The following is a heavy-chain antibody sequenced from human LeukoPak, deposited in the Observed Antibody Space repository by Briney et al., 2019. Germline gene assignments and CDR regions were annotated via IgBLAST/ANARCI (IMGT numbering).Heavy chain of an antibody. D-gene: IGHD1-26*01. V-gene: IGHV1-2*03. CDR2: INPNSGGT. CDR3: ARARLGSSNHDAFDI. J-gene: IGHJ3*02. Sequence: LVASVKVSCKASGYTFTGYYMHWVRQAPGQGLEWMGWINPNSGGTNYAQKFQGRVTMTRDTSISTAYMELSRLRSDDTAVYYCARARLGSSNHDAFDIWGQGTMVTVSS. CDR1: GYTFTGYY.